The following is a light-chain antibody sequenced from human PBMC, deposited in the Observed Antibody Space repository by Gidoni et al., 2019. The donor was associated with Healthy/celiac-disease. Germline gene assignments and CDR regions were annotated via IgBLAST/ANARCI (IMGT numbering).Light chain of an antibody. J-gene: IGKJ2*01. V-gene: IGKV3-15*01. CDR1: QSVSSN. CDR3: QQYNDWPPIT. Sequence: VVTQSPATLSVSPGERATLSCRASQSVSSNLAWYQQKPGQAPRLLIYGASTRATGIPTRFSGSGSGTEFTHTISSLQSEDFAVYYCQQYNDWPPITVGQGTKLEIK. CDR2: GAS.